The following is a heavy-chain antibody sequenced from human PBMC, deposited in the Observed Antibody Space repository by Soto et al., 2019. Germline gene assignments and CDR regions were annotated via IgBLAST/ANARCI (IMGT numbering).Heavy chain of an antibody. J-gene: IGHJ4*02. V-gene: IGHV1-69*13. Sequence: ASVKVSCKASGGTLSSYAISWVRQAPGQGLEWMGGIIPIFGTANYAQKFQGRVTITADESTSTAYMELSSLRSEDTAMYYCARGEWEPFFDYWGQGTLVTVSS. CDR1: GGTLSSYA. CDR2: IIPIFGTA. CDR3: ARGEWEPFFDY. D-gene: IGHD1-26*01.